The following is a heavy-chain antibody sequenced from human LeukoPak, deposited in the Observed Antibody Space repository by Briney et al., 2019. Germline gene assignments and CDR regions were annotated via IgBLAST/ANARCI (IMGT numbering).Heavy chain of an antibody. V-gene: IGHV1-18*01. D-gene: IGHD2-2*01. CDR1: GYTFTSYG. Sequence: ASVKVSCRASGYTFTSYGSSWVRQAPGQGLEWMGWISAYNGNTNYAQKLQGRVTMTADTSTSTAYMELRSLRSDDTAVYYCASGLGYCSSTSCPLDYWGQGTLVTVSS. CDR3: ASGLGYCSSTSCPLDY. CDR2: ISAYNGNT. J-gene: IGHJ4*02.